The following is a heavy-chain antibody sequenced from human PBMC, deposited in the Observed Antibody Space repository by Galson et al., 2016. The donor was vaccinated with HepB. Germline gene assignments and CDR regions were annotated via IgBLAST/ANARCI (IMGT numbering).Heavy chain of an antibody. J-gene: IGHJ3*02. D-gene: IGHD3-22*01. CDR2: IKRDGSQK. V-gene: IGHV3-7*04. Sequence: SLRLSRAASGFTFSSYWMTWVRQAPGKGLEWVANIKRDGSQKNYVDSVKGRFTISRDNAKNSLYLQMSSLRAEDTAVYYCARDQTHYDNSAYYDDFDIWGQGTMVTVSS. CDR3: ARDQTHYDNSAYYDDFDI. CDR1: GFTFSSYW.